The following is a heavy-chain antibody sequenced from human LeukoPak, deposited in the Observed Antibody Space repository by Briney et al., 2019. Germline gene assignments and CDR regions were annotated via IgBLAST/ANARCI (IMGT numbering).Heavy chain of an antibody. D-gene: IGHD3-9*01. Sequence: ASVKVSCKASGYTFTGYYMHWVRQAPGQGLEWMGWINPNSGGTNYAQKLQGRVTTTTDTSTSTAYMELRSLRSDDTAVYYCARDFHYDILTGYYKYYYYYMDVWGKGTTVTVSS. CDR3: ARDFHYDILTGYYKYYYYYMDV. V-gene: IGHV1-2*02. CDR2: INPNSGGT. J-gene: IGHJ6*03. CDR1: GYTFTGYY.